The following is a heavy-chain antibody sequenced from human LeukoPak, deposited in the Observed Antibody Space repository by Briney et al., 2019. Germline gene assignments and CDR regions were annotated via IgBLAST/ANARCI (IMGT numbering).Heavy chain of an antibody. CDR3: ARGRWWYYDILTVSGPFDY. Sequence: PSETLSLTCDVSGGSISSYFWSWIRQPPGKGLEFIGYIYYSGNTNYSPSLKSRVTISVDTSKNQFSLKVSSVTAADTAVYYCARGRWWYYDILTVSGPFDYWGQGILVTVSS. V-gene: IGHV4-59*01. D-gene: IGHD3-9*01. CDR2: IYYSGNT. J-gene: IGHJ4*02. CDR1: GGSISSYF.